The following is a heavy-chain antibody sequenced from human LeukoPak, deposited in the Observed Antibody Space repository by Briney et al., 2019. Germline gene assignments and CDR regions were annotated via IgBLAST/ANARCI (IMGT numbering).Heavy chain of an antibody. CDR2: IYYSGST. CDR3: ARGTDYYDSSGYYRYFDY. CDR1: GGSISSYY. J-gene: IGHJ4*02. Sequence: PSETLSLTCTVSGGSISSYYWNWIRQPPGKGLEWIGYIYYSGSTNYNPSLESRVTMSVDTSKNQFSLKLSSVTAADTAVYYCARGTDYYDSSGYYRYFDYWGQGTLVTVSS. D-gene: IGHD3-22*01. V-gene: IGHV4-59*08.